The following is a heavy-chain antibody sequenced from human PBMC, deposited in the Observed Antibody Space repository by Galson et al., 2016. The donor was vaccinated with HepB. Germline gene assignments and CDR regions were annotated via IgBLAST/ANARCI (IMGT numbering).Heavy chain of an antibody. CDR3: TRLTMTANY. CDR1: GFTASNTW. Sequence: SLRLSCAVSGFTASNTWINWVRQAPGKGLEWVGRIKSKPEGGTTDYAAPVEGRFTISRDDLKNTLYLQRNSLKTEDTAVYYCTRLTMTANYCGKGTLVNVAS. V-gene: IGHV3-15*01. CDR2: IKSKPEGGTT. D-gene: IGHD2-21*02. J-gene: IGHJ4*02.